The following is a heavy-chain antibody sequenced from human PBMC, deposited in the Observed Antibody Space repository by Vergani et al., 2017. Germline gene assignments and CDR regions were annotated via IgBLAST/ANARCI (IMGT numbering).Heavy chain of an antibody. V-gene: IGHV3-30*03. CDR1: GFTFSSYG. CDR3: ARVPLPHRYYYYGMDV. J-gene: IGHJ6*02. Sequence: QVQLVESGGGVVQPGRSLGLSCAASGFTFSSYGMHWVRQAPGKGLEWVAVISYDGSNKYYADSVKGRFTISRDNSKNTLYLQMNSLRAEDTAVYYCARVPLPHRYYYYGMDVWGQGP. CDR2: ISYDGSNK.